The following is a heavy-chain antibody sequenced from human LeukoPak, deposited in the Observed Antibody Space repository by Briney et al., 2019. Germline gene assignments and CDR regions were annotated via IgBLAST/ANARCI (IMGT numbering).Heavy chain of an antibody. CDR2: IYYSEST. V-gene: IGHV4-39*07. CDR3: ARGELLYYEFWSGYYGRPNWFDP. D-gene: IGHD3-3*01. J-gene: IGHJ5*02. Sequence: SETLSLTCTVSGGSMSSSSYYWGWIRQPPGKGLEWIGSIYYSESTYQHPSLKSRVTISVDTSKDQFSLKLSSVTAAATAVYYCARGELLYYEFWSGYYGRPNWFDPWGQGTLVTVSS. CDR1: GGSMSSSSYY.